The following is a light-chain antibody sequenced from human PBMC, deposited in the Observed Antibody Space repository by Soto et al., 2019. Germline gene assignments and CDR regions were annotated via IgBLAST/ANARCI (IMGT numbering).Light chain of an antibody. Sequence: EIVITQSPATLSLSPGERATLSCRASQSVSRYLGWYQQKPGQAPRLLIYGTSSRATGIPDRFSGSGSGTDFTLTISRLEPEDFAVYYCQQYGNSPITCGQGTRLEI. CDR1: QSVSRY. CDR3: QQYGNSPIT. V-gene: IGKV3-20*01. J-gene: IGKJ5*01. CDR2: GTS.